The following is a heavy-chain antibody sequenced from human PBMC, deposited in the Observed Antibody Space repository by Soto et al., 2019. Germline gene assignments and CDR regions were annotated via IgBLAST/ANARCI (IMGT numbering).Heavy chain of an antibody. CDR2: INVYNGNT. J-gene: IGHJ4*02. Sequence: QVQLVQSGAEVKKPGASVKVSCKASGYTFTSYGISWVRQAPGQGLEWMGWINVYNGNTNYAQKLQGRATMTTDTATSIAYLDLRSLSSDDTAVYFCPRDTSRGECDHWSQGSLVPVSS. D-gene: IGHD3-10*01. CDR1: GYTFTSYG. V-gene: IGHV1-18*01. CDR3: PRDTSRGECDH.